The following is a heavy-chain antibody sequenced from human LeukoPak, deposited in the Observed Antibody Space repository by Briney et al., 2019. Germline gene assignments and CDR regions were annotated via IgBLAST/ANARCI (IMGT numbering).Heavy chain of an antibody. D-gene: IGHD6-19*01. V-gene: IGHV4-59*01. Sequence: SETLSLTCTVSGGSISSYYWSWIRQPPGKGLEWIGYIYYSGSTNYNPSLKSRVTISVDTSKNQFSLKLSSVTAADTAVYYCARDPIRSGWYAFDYWGQGTLVTVSS. CDR2: IYYSGST. CDR3: ARDPIRSGWYAFDY. CDR1: GGSISSYY. J-gene: IGHJ4*02.